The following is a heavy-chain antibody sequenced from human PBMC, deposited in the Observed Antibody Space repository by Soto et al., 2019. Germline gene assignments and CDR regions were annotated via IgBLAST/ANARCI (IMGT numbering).Heavy chain of an antibody. V-gene: IGHV3-23*01. CDR3: AKLPSLSTMIVVAPGY. J-gene: IGHJ4*02. Sequence: LRLSCAASGFTFSSYAMSWDRQAPGKRRKWVSAISGSGGSQYYADSVKGRLTISRDNSKNTLYLHVNSLRAEDTAVYYGAKLPSLSTMIVVAPGYWGQGTLVTVSS. D-gene: IGHD3-22*01. CDR1: GFTFSSYA. CDR2: ISGSGGSQ.